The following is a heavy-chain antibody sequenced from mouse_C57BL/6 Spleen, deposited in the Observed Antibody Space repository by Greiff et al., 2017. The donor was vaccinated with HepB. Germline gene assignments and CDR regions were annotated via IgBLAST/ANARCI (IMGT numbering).Heavy chain of an antibody. J-gene: IGHJ2*01. D-gene: IGHD4-1*01. V-gene: IGHV1-52*01. Sequence: VKLQQPGAELVRPGSSVKLSCKASGYTFTSYWMHWVKQRPIQGLEWIGNIDPSDSETHYNQKFKDKATLTVDKSSSTAYMQLSSLTSEDSAVYYCARGLTGIYFDYWGQGTTLTVSS. CDR1: GYTFTSYW. CDR2: IDPSDSET. CDR3: ARGLTGIYFDY.